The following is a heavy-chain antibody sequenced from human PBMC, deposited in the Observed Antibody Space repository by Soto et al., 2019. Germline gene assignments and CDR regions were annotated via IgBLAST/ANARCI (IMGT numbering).Heavy chain of an antibody. CDR1: GGSVRDSY. CDR3: ARVGHLNVYYASDY. Sequence: QVQLQASGPGLVKPSETLSLICTVSGGSVRDSYWTWIRQPPGKGLEWIGYVSASGTTKYSSSLKSRVTMSVDTSKNQFSLKVNSVTTADTAICYCARVGHLNVYYASDYWGQGVLVTVSS. CDR2: VSASGTT. J-gene: IGHJ4*02. D-gene: IGHD1-26*01. V-gene: IGHV4-59*02.